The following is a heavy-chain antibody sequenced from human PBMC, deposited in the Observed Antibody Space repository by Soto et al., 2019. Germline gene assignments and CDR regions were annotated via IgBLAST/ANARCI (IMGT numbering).Heavy chain of an antibody. J-gene: IGHJ6*02. V-gene: IGHV3-74*01. Sequence: EVQLVESGGGVVQPGGSLRLSCEVSGFTFSSHWMHWVRQAPGKGLVWVSYINSDGTTTTYADSVKGRFTISRDNAKNTLYFQINSLRAEDTAVYYCARDVSYSMDVWGQGTTVTVS. CDR2: INSDGTTT. CDR3: ARDVSYSMDV. CDR1: GFTFSSHW.